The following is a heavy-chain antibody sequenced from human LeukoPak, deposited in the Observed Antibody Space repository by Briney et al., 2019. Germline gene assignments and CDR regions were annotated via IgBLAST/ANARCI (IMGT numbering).Heavy chain of an antibody. CDR1: GFTFDDYA. Sequence: GGSLRLSCAASGFTFDDYAMHWVRQAPGKGLEWVSGISWNSGSIGYADSVKGRFTISRDNAKNSLYLQMNSLRAEDTAVYYCARVYLLEMATIPYFDYWGQGTLVTVSS. V-gene: IGHV3-9*01. CDR2: ISWNSGSI. CDR3: ARVYLLEMATIPYFDY. D-gene: IGHD5-24*01. J-gene: IGHJ4*02.